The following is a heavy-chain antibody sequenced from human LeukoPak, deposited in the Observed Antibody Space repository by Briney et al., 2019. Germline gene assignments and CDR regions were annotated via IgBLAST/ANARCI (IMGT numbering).Heavy chain of an antibody. Sequence: GGSLRLSCAASGFTFSDYYMSWIRQAPGKGLEWVSHISSGGTTISYADSVKGRFTISRDNAKNSLYLQMNSLRAEDTAVYYCAGGDNPGYGDYDFDYWGQGTLVTVSS. D-gene: IGHD4-17*01. CDR2: ISSGGTTI. V-gene: IGHV3-11*04. J-gene: IGHJ4*02. CDR1: GFTFSDYY. CDR3: AGGDNPGYGDYDFDY.